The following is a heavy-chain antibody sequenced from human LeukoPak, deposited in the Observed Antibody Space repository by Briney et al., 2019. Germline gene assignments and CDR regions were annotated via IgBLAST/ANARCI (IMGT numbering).Heavy chain of an antibody. CDR1: GGSFSGYY. CDR3: AMSITMIIVIIKRPPTIDY. Sequence: SETLSLTCAVYGGSFSGYYWSWIRQPPGKGLEWIGEINHTGSTNYNPSLKSRVTISVDTSKNQFSLKLSSVTAADTAVYYCAMSITMIIVIIKRPPTIDYWGQGTLVTVSS. CDR2: INHTGST. V-gene: IGHV4-34*01. D-gene: IGHD3-22*01. J-gene: IGHJ4*02.